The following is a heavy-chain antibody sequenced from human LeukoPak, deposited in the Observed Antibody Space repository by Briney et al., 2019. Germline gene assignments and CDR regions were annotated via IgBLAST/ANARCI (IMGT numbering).Heavy chain of an antibody. Sequence: SETLSLTCAVCGGSFSGYYWSWIRQPPGKGLEWIGEINHSGSSNYNPSLKSRVTISVDTSKNQFSLKRSSVAAADTAVYYCARGQLVRGRAHDYWGRGTLVTVSS. CDR2: INHSGSS. CDR1: GGSFSGYY. D-gene: IGHD3-10*01. J-gene: IGHJ4*02. V-gene: IGHV4-34*01. CDR3: ARGQLVRGRAHDY.